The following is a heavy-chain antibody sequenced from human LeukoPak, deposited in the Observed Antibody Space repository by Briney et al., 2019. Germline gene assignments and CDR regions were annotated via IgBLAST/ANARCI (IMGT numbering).Heavy chain of an antibody. CDR1: GYTFTSYD. D-gene: IGHD5-12*01. CDR2: ISGYNGNT. J-gene: IGHJ4*02. Sequence: GASVKVSCKASGYTFTSYDINWVRQAPGQGLEWMGWISGYNGNTNYAQKFLGRVSMTADTSTSTAYMELRSLTSDDTAVYYCARSGRGTYYYFDLWGLGTLVTVSS. V-gene: IGHV1-18*01. CDR3: ARSGRGTYYYFDL.